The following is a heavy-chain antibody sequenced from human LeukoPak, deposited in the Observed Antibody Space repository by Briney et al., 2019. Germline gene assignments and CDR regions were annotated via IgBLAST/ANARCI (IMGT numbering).Heavy chain of an antibody. CDR2: IKQDGSEK. Sequence: PGGSLRLSCAASGFTFSSYWMSWVRQAPGKGLEWVANIKQDGSEKYYVDSVKGRFTISRDNAKNSLYLQMNSLRAEDTAVYYCATLRDYYDSSRYFDYWGRGTLVTVSS. CDR3: ATLRDYYDSSRYFDY. D-gene: IGHD3-22*01. V-gene: IGHV3-7*01. CDR1: GFTFSSYW. J-gene: IGHJ4*02.